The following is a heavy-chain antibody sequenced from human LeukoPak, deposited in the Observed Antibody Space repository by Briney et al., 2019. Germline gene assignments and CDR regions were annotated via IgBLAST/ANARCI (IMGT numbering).Heavy chain of an antibody. CDR2: ISAYNGNT. J-gene: IGHJ4*02. CDR3: ARDGRIAAALFDY. V-gene: IGHV1-18*04. CDR1: GYTFTSYG. D-gene: IGHD6-13*01. Sequence: ASVKVSCKASGYTFTSYGISWVRQAPGQGLEWMGWISAYNGNTNYAQKLQGRVTMTTDTSTSTAHMELRSLRSDDTAVYYCARDGRIAAALFDYWGQGTLVTVSS.